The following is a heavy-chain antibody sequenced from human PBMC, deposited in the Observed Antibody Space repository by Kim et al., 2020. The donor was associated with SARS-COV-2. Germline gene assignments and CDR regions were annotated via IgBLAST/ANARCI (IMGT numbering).Heavy chain of an antibody. CDR2: IYYSGIT. J-gene: IGHJ6*02. CDR1: GGSIRTDY. CDR3: ASWGGIDV. Sequence: SETPSLTCTVSGGSIRTDYWSWVRQPPGKGLEWIGYIYYSGITNYNPSLKSRVTISIDTSKNQFSLKLNSVTAADTAVYYCASWGGIDVWGQGTTVTVSS. V-gene: IGHV4-59*13. D-gene: IGHD3-16*01.